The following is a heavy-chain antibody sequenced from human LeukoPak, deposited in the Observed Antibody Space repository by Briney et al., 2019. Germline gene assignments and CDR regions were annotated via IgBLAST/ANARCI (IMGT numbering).Heavy chain of an antibody. D-gene: IGHD3-16*01. CDR1: GYTFTSYG. Sequence: ASVKVSCKASGYTFTSYGISWVRQAPGQGLEWMGWISAYNGNTHYAQKLQGRVTMTTDTSTSTAYMELRSLRSDDTAVYYCARGLVSQPVWHDYVWGSTKDYYMDVWGKGTTVTISS. J-gene: IGHJ6*03. CDR3: ARGLVSQPVWHDYVWGSTKDYYMDV. CDR2: ISAYNGNT. V-gene: IGHV1-18*01.